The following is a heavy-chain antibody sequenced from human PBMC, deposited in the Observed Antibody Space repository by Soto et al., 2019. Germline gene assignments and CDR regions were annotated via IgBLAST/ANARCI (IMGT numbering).Heavy chain of an antibody. V-gene: IGHV3-33*01. CDR2: IWYDVSNK. Sequence: QVQLVESGGGVVQPGRSLRLSCAASGFTFSSYGMHWARQGPGKGLEWVAVIWYDVSNKVYADSVKGRFTISKDNSKNTLYLQMNSLRAEDTAVYYCARDLSGDYGALDTWGQGTMVTVSS. J-gene: IGHJ3*02. CDR1: GFTFSSYG. D-gene: IGHD4-17*01. CDR3: ARDLSGDYGALDT.